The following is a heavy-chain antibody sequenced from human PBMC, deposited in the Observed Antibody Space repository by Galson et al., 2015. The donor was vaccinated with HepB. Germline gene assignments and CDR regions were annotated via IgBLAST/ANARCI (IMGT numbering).Heavy chain of an antibody. CDR2: ISGSGGGT. CDR3: AKDYVWGSYRYDAFDI. CDR1: EVALSRSA. Sequence: SLRLRRASSEVALSRSALSRVAPSPGQGLEWVSAISGSGGGTCYAGSVNGLFTISRDNSKNTLYLQMNSLRAEDTAVYYCAKDYVWGSYRYDAFDIWGQGTMVTVSS. J-gene: IGHJ3*02. D-gene: IGHD3-16*02. V-gene: IGHV3-23*01.